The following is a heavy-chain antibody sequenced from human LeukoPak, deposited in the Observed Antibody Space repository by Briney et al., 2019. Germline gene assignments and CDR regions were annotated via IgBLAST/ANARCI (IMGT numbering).Heavy chain of an antibody. CDR3: ASTYYYDSSGYYEPNPYYFDY. CDR2: IYYSGST. J-gene: IGHJ4*02. CDR1: GGSISSGDYY. D-gene: IGHD3-22*01. V-gene: IGHV4-30-4*01. Sequence: SETLSLTCTVSGGSISSGDYYWSWIRQPPGKGLAWIGYIYYSGSTYYNPSLKSRVTISVDTSKNQFSLKLSSVTAADTAVYYCASTYYYDSSGYYEPNPYYFDYWGQGTLVTVSS.